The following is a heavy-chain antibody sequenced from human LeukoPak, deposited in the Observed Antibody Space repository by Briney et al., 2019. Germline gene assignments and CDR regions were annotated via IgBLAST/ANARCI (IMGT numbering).Heavy chain of an antibody. CDR2: IYYSGST. CDR1: GGSISSSSYY. D-gene: IGHD3-22*01. CDR3: ARGVYDSSGYYYNMYAFDI. V-gene: IGHV4-39*07. J-gene: IGHJ3*02. Sequence: SETLSLTCTVSGGSISSSSYYWGWIRQPPGKGLEWIGSIYYSGSTYYNPSLKSRVTISVDTSKNQFSLKLSSVTAADTAVYYCARGVYDSSGYYYNMYAFDIWGQGTMVTVSS.